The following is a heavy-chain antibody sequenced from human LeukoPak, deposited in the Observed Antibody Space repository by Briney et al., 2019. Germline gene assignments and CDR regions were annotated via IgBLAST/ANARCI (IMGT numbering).Heavy chain of an antibody. V-gene: IGHV4-39*07. CDR3: ARGPTVKYFDY. Sequence: SETLSLTCTVSGGSISSTTYFWGWIRQPPGKGLKWIGTIYYSGSTYYNPSLKSRVTISVDTSRNQFSLKLSSVTAADTAVYYCARGPTVKYFDYWGQGTLVTVSS. CDR2: IYYSGST. J-gene: IGHJ4*02. D-gene: IGHD4-11*01. CDR1: GGSISSTTYF.